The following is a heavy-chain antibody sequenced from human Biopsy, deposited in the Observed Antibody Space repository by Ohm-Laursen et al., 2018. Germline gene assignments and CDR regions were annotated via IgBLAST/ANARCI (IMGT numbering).Heavy chain of an antibody. Sequence: ASVKVSCKVSGHTLTGHYMHWVRQAPGQGPEWMGWMNPDSGGTKYAQKFQGRVTMTRDTSISTAYMELSSLRSDDTAVYYCARDSGDGSGNYGGCFDPWGQGTLVTASS. CDR3: ARDSGDGSGNYGGCFDP. J-gene: IGHJ5*02. V-gene: IGHV1-2*02. CDR1: GHTLTGHY. CDR2: MNPDSGGT. D-gene: IGHD3-10*01.